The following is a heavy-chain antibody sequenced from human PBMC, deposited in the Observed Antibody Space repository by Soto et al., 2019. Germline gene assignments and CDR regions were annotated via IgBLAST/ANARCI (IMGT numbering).Heavy chain of an antibody. CDR3: VRQGIGPLHGIGDV. D-gene: IGHD3-10*01. CDR1: SDPTSTHT. Sequence: QVQLQESGPGMVKPSETLSLTCTVSSDPTSTHTWGWIRQTPGKGLEWIGYIYETGATAYNPTLNGLVNISLDMSTKELAMKRSSATAADTAMYHCVRQGIGPLHGIGDVWGRWTTVIVYS. CDR2: IYETGAT. V-gene: IGHV4-59*08. J-gene: IGHJ6*02.